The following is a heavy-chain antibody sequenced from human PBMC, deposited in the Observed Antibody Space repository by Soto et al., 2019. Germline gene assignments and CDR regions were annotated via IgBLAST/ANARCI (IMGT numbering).Heavy chain of an antibody. CDR3: AREGGSYYYYFGMDV. CDR1: GGSISSSNW. CDR2: IYHSGST. J-gene: IGHJ6*02. D-gene: IGHD3-16*01. V-gene: IGHV4-4*02. Sequence: SETLSLTCAVSGGSISSSNWWRWVRQPPGKGLEGIGEIYHSGSTNYNPSFKSRVTISVDKSKNQFSLKLSSVTAADTAVSYCAREGGSYYYYFGMDVWGQGTTVTVSS.